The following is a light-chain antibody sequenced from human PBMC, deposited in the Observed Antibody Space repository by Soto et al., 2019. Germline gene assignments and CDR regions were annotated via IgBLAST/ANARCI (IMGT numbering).Light chain of an antibody. V-gene: IGLV1-40*01. CDR3: QSYDSSLSGSV. CDR1: SSNIGAGYD. Sequence: QSVLTQPPSVSGAPGQRVTISCTGSSSNIGAGYDVHWYQQLPGTAPKLLNYSNNNRPSGVPDRFSGSKSGTSASLAITGLQAEDEADYYCQSYDSSLSGSVFGGGTKLTVL. CDR2: SNN. J-gene: IGLJ3*02.